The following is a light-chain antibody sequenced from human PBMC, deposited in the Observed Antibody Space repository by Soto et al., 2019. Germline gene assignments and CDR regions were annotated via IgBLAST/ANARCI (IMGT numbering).Light chain of an antibody. Sequence: QSVLTQPASVSGSTGESITISCTGTSSDVGGYNYVSWYQHHPGKAPKLMIYDVSNRPSGVSNRFSGSKSGNTASLTISGLQAEDEADYYCSSYTSSSTLLFGGGTKLTV. CDR3: SSYTSSSTLL. CDR2: DVS. J-gene: IGLJ2*01. V-gene: IGLV2-14*03. CDR1: SSDVGGYNY.